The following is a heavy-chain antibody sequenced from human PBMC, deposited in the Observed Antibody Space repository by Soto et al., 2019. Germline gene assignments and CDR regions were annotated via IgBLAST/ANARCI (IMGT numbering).Heavy chain of an antibody. Sequence: SETLSLTCAVYGGSFSGYYWSWIRQPPGKGLEWIGEINHSGSTNYNPSLKSRVTIAVDTSKNQFSLKLSSVTAADTAVYYCATTYYYDSSGYYYFDYWGQGTLVTVSS. V-gene: IGHV4-34*01. D-gene: IGHD3-22*01. CDR3: ATTYYYDSSGYYYFDY. CDR1: GGSFSGYY. J-gene: IGHJ4*02. CDR2: INHSGST.